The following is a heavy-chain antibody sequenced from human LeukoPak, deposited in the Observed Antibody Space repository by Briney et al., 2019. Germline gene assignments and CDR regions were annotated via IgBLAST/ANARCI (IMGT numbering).Heavy chain of an antibody. Sequence: SETLSLTCTVSGGSISSGSYYWSWIRQPAGKGLEWIGRIYTSGSTNYNPSLKSRVTISVDTSKNQFSLKPSSVTAADTAVYYCARVTMVGATFEVLDYWGQGTLVTVSS. J-gene: IGHJ4*02. D-gene: IGHD1-26*01. CDR2: IYTSGST. V-gene: IGHV4-61*02. CDR1: GGSISSGSYY. CDR3: ARVTMVGATFEVLDY.